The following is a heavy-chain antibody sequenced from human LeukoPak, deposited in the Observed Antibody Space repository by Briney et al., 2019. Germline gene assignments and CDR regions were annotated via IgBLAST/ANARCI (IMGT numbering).Heavy chain of an antibody. J-gene: IGHJ4*02. V-gene: IGHV4-39*07. CDR3: ARELRRDNY. Sequence: PSETLSLTCTVSGDSISSNNYLWAWIRQPPGKGLEWIGNIYSSGSPYYNPSLQSRVTISVDTSKNQFSLKLSSVTAADTAVYYCARELRRDNYWGQGTLATVSS. D-gene: IGHD2-15*01. CDR1: GDSISSNNYL. CDR2: IYSSGSP.